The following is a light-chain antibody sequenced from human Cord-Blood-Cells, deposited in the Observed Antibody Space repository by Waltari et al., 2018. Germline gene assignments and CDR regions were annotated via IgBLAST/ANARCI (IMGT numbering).Light chain of an antibody. CDR1: QSISSY. CDR2: AAS. J-gene: IGKJ3*01. CDR3: QQSYSTPFT. Sequence: DIQMTQSPSSLSASVVDSVTITCRASQSISSYLNWYQQKPGKAPKLLIYAASSLQRGVPSRFSGSGSGTDFTLTISSLQPEDFATYYCQQSYSTPFTFGPGTKVDIK. V-gene: IGKV1-39*01.